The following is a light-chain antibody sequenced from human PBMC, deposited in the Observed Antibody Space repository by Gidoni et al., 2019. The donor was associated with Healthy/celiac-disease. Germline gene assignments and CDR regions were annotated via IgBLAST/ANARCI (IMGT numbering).Light chain of an antibody. CDR1: QSISSW. Sequence: DIQMTQSPSTLSASVGDRVTITCRASQSISSWWSWYQQKPGKAPKLLIYDASSLESGVPSRFSGSGSGTEFTLTISSLQPDDFATYYCQQYKSYKDLTFGGGTKVEIK. CDR3: QQYKSYKDLT. CDR2: DAS. J-gene: IGKJ4*01. V-gene: IGKV1-5*01.